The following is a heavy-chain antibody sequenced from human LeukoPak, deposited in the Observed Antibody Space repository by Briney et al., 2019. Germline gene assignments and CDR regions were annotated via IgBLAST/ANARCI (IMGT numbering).Heavy chain of an antibody. J-gene: IGHJ6*02. V-gene: IGHV1-69*13. CDR2: IIPIFGTA. D-gene: IGHD3-22*01. Sequence: ASVKVSCKASGGTFSSCAISWVRQAPGQGLEWMGGIIPIFGTANYAQKFQGRVTITADESTSTAYMELSSLRSEDTAVYYCARERAYYYDSSRYYGMDVWGQGTTVTVSS. CDR1: GGTFSSCA. CDR3: ARERAYYYDSSRYYGMDV.